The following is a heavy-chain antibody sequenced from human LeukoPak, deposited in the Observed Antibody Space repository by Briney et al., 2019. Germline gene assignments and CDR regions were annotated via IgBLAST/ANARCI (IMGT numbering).Heavy chain of an antibody. CDR2: ISGSGGST. Sequence: PGGSLRLSCAASGFTFSSYAMSWVRLAPGKGLEWVSAISGSGGSTYYADSVKGRFTISRDNSKNTLYLQMNSLRAEDTAVYYCASHSTTVVTLGELFDYWGQGTLVTVSS. V-gene: IGHV3-23*01. J-gene: IGHJ4*02. CDR3: ASHSTTVVTLGELFDY. CDR1: GFTFSSYA. D-gene: IGHD4-23*01.